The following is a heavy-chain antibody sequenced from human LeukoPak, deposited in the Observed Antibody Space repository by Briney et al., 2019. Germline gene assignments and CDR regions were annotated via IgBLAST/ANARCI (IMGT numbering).Heavy chain of an antibody. CDR2: ISSSSSYI. V-gene: IGHV3-21*01. CDR3: AAQSGSGSNYPDY. J-gene: IGHJ4*02. D-gene: IGHD3-10*01. Sequence: GGSLRLSCAASGFTSSSYSMNWVRQAPGKWLEWVSSISSSSSYIYYADSVKGRFTISRDNAKNSLYLQMNSLRAEDTAVYYCAAQSGSGSNYPDYWGQGTLVTVSS. CDR1: GFTSSSYS.